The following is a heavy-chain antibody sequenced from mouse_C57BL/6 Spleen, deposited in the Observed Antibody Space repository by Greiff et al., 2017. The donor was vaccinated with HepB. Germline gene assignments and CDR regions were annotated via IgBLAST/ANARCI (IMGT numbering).Heavy chain of an antibody. V-gene: IGHV3-6*01. CDR2: ISYDGSN. D-gene: IGHD2-4*01. CDR3: ARFDSHMDY. J-gene: IGHJ4*01. Sequence: EVKLQESGPGLVKPSQSLSLTCSVTGYSITSGYYWNWIRQFPGNKLEWMGYISYDGSNNYNPSLKNRISITRDTSKNQFFLKLNSVTTEDTATYYCARFDSHMDYWGQGTSVTVSS. CDR1: GYSITSGYY.